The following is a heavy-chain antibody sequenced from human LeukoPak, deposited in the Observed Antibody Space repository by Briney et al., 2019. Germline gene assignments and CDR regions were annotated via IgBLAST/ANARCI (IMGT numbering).Heavy chain of an antibody. CDR1: GFMLSSYA. J-gene: IGHJ3*02. CDR3: ARARRDGYTDAFDI. D-gene: IGHD5-24*01. CDR2: TSSSDPGT. V-gene: IGHV3-23*01. Sequence: PGGSLRLSCVASGFMLSSYAMSWVRQAPGKGLEWVSATSSSDPGTYYADSVKGRFTISRDNSKNTLYLQMNSLRAEDTAVYYCARARRDGYTDAFDIWGQGTMVTVSS.